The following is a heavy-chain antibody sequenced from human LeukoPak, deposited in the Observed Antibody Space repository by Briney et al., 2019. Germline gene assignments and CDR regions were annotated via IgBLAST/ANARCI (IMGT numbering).Heavy chain of an antibody. V-gene: IGHV1-2*02. Sequence: ASVKVSCKASGYTFTGYYMHWVRPAPGQGLEWMGWINPNSGGTNYAQKFQGRVTMTRDTSISTAYMELSRLRSDDTAVYYCARVTGYYDSSGYERYFQHWGQGTLVTVSS. J-gene: IGHJ1*01. CDR2: INPNSGGT. CDR1: GYTFTGYY. D-gene: IGHD3-22*01. CDR3: ARVTGYYDSSGYERYFQH.